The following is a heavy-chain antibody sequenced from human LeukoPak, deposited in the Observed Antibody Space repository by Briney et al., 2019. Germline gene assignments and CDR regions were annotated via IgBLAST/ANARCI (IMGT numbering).Heavy chain of an antibody. CDR2: IKQDGSEK. D-gene: IGHD4-11*01. CDR1: GFTFSSHW. J-gene: IGHJ4*02. Sequence: GGSLRRSCAASGFTFSSHWTSWVRQAPGKGLEWVANIKQDGSEKYYVDSVKGRFTISRDNAKNSLDLQMNSLRAEDTAVYYCARDDYRIFDYWGQGTLVTVSS. V-gene: IGHV3-7*01. CDR3: ARDDYRIFDY.